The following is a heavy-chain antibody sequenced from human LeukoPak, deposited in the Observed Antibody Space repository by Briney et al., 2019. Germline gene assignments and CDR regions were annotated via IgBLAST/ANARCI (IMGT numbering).Heavy chain of an antibody. CDR2: INSNTGVT. V-gene: IGHV1-2*02. Sequence: GASVKVSCKASGYTFTGYYMHWVRQAPGQGLEWMGWINSNTGVTNYAQNFQGRVTMTRDTSITTVYMELSGLRSDDTAMYYCARDPSGDCHLYYGMDVWGQGTTVTVSS. CDR1: GYTFTGYY. CDR3: ARDPSGDCHLYYGMDV. D-gene: IGHD2-21*02. J-gene: IGHJ6*02.